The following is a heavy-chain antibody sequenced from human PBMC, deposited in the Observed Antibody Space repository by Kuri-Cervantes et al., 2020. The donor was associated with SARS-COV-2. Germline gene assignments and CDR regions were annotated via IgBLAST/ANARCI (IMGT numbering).Heavy chain of an antibody. CDR1: GGSFSGYY. D-gene: IGHD3-16*02. V-gene: IGHV4-34*01. CDR2: INHSGST. CDR3: ARDPLGITFGGVIVDAFDI. J-gene: IGHJ3*02. Sequence: SETLSLTCAVYGGSFSGYYWSWIRQPPGKGLEWIGEINHSGSTNYNPSLKSRVTISVDTSKNQSSLKLSSVTAADTAVYYCARDPLGITFGGVIVDAFDIWGQGTMVTVSS.